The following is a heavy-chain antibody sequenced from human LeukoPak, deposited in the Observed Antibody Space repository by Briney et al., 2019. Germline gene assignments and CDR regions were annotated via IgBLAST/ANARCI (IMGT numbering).Heavy chain of an antibody. CDR1: GASISGSGYY. CDR3: ATRGDYSDTSGNSYDALDI. CDR2: VGHSGSA. Sequence: PSETLSLTCAVSGASISGSGYYWGWIRQPPGKGLEWIGDVGHSGSADYNPSLKSRVTVSADPSKTQFSLKLTSVTAADTAVYYCATRGDYSDTSGNSYDALDIWGQGTMVTVSS. J-gene: IGHJ3*02. V-gene: IGHV4-39*07. D-gene: IGHD3-22*01.